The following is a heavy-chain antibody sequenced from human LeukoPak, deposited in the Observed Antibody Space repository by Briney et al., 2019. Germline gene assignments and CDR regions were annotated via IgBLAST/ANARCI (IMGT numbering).Heavy chain of an antibody. J-gene: IGHJ4*02. CDR3: ARDPTSMYYYDSSGYYCDY. CDR1: GFTFSSYW. Sequence: GGSLRLSCAASGFTFSSYWMHWVRQAPGKGLVWVSRINSDGSSTSYADSVKGRFTISRGNAKNTLYLQMNSLRAEDTAVYYCARDPTSMYYYDSSGYYCDYWGQGTLVTVSS. V-gene: IGHV3-74*01. CDR2: INSDGSST. D-gene: IGHD3-22*01.